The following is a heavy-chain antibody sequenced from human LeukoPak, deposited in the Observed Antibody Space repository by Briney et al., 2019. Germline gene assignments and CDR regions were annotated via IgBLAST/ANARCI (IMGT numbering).Heavy chain of an antibody. Sequence: SETLSLTRAVYGGSVSGYYWSWVRQPPGKGLEWIGEINHSGSTNYNTSLKSRVTISVDTSKNQFSLKLSSVTAADTALYYCARGVVAVTANDYYYYMDLWGKGTTVTVSS. CDR1: GGSVSGYY. D-gene: IGHD2-21*02. V-gene: IGHV4-34*01. CDR3: ARGVVAVTANDYYYYMDL. J-gene: IGHJ6*03. CDR2: INHSGST.